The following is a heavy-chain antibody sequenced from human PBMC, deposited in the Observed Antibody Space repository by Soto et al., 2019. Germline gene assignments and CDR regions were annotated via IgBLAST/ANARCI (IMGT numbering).Heavy chain of an antibody. CDR3: ARDPIVLMVYAPRDYYYYYGMDV. D-gene: IGHD2-8*01. CDR1: GFTFSSYW. V-gene: IGHV3-7*01. J-gene: IGHJ6*02. Sequence: SGGSLRLSCAASGFTFSSYWMSWVRQAPGKGLEWVANIKQDGSEKYYVDSVKGRFTISRDNAKNSLYLQMNSLRAEDTAVYYCARDPIVLMVYAPRDYYYYYGMDVWGQGTTVTVSS. CDR2: IKQDGSEK.